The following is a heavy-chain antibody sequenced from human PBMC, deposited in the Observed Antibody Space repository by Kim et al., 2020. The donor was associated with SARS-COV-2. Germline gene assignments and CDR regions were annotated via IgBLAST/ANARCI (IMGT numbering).Heavy chain of an antibody. CDR3: ARIRYYFDSSGPTYFFDY. J-gene: IGHJ4*02. CDR2: MYTGGST. CDR1: GLTVSSNY. D-gene: IGHD3-22*01. V-gene: IGHV3-53*01. Sequence: GGSLRLSCAASGLTVSSNYMSWVRQAPGKGLEWVSVMYTGGSTYYADSVKGRFTISRDNLKNTLYLQMNNLRAEDTAVYYCARIRYYFDSSGPTYFFDYWGQGILVTVSS.